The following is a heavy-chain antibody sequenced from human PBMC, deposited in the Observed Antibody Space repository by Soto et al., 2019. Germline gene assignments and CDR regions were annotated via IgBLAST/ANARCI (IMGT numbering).Heavy chain of an antibody. V-gene: IGHV1-2*02. CDR2: INPNSGGT. Sequence: ASVKVSCKASGYTFTGYYMHWVRQAPGQGLEWMGWINPNSGGTNYAQKFQGRVTMTRDTSISTAYMELSRLRSDDTAVYYCARVKALRNYSSSWYVYYGMDVWGQGTTVTVSS. CDR1: GYTFTGYY. D-gene: IGHD6-13*01. CDR3: ARVKALRNYSSSWYVYYGMDV. J-gene: IGHJ6*02.